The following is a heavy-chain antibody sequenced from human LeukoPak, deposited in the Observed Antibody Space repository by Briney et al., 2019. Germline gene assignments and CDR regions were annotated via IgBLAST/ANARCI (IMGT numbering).Heavy chain of an antibody. V-gene: IGHV3-23*01. J-gene: IGHJ4*02. D-gene: IGHD3-9*01. CDR2: ASGSGSST. CDR1: GFILGSYA. Sequence: SGGCLRLSCAASGFILGSYAMSWVRQADEKELEWVSAASGSGSSTYYADSVAGRFTIYRDNSKNALYLQMNSVRAEDTAVYYCAKEDDILTRPHRYFDYWGQGTLVTVSS. CDR3: AKEDDILTRPHRYFDY.